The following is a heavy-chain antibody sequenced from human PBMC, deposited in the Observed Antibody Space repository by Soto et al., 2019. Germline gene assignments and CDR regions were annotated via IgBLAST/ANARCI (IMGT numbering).Heavy chain of an antibody. J-gene: IGHJ4*02. CDR3: ARLPRDCNKTSCYYADH. D-gene: IGHD3-3*01. CDR1: GYDFNTNW. CDR2: MYPGDSDT. V-gene: IGHV5-51*01. Sequence: GESLKISCRGSGYDFNTNWFGWVRQLPGRGLEWVGIMYPGDSDTRYNPSLQGHVTLAVDVTVSTAFLQWRSLETSDTGMYFCARLPRDCNKTSCYYADHWGQGTQVTVSS.